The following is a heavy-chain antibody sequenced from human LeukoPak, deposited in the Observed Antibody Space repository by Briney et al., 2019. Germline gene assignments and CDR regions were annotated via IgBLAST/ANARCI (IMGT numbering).Heavy chain of an antibody. Sequence: SETLSLTCTVSGGSISSYYWSWIRQPPGKGLEWIGYIYYSGSTNYNPSLKSRVTISVDTSKNQFSLKLSSVTAADTAVYYCARVRDTRFGFDYWGQGTLVTVSS. V-gene: IGHV4-59*01. CDR3: ARVRDTRFGFDY. CDR1: GGSISSYY. D-gene: IGHD2-2*01. CDR2: IYYSGST. J-gene: IGHJ4*02.